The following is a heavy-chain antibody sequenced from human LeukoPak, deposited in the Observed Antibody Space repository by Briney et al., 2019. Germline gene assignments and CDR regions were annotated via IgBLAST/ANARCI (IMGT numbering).Heavy chain of an antibody. Sequence: GSLRLSCAASGFTFSNYAMSWVRQAPGEGLEWVSIISLTGGSTYYADSVKGRFTISRDNSKNTLYLHINSLRAEDTARYYCVRRGSYFDYWGQGTLVAVSS. CDR3: VRRGSYFDY. CDR1: GFTFSNYA. CDR2: ISLTGGST. J-gene: IGHJ4*02. D-gene: IGHD6-6*01. V-gene: IGHV3-23*01.